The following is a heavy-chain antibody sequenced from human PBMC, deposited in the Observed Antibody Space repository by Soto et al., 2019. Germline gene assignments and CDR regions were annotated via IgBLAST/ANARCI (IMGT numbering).Heavy chain of an antibody. J-gene: IGHJ4*02. CDR3: AISVPCSNQFNH. CDR1: GYTLTELS. V-gene: IGHV1-24*01. D-gene: IGHD6-13*01. CDR2: FDLENGET. Sequence: GASVKVSCKVSGYTLTELSIHWVRQAPGEGLEWMGGFDLENGETIYAQRFQGRLTMTEESSADTPYMELSRLRPDYTAVYYCAISVPCSNQFNHWGQLTMVTVSS.